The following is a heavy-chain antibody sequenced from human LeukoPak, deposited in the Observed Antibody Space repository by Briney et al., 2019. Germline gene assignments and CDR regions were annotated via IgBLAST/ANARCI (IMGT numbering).Heavy chain of an antibody. D-gene: IGHD3-22*01. CDR3: ASSNYYDSSVQVGAFDI. CDR1: GGSISSGGYY. V-gene: IGHV4-31*03. J-gene: IGHJ3*02. CDR2: IYYSGST. Sequence: PSQTLSLTCTVSGGSISSGGYYWSWIRQHPGKGLEWIGYIYYSGSTYYNPSLKSRVTISVDTSKNQFSLKLSSVTAADTAVYYCASSNYYDSSVQVGAFDIWGQGTMVTVSS.